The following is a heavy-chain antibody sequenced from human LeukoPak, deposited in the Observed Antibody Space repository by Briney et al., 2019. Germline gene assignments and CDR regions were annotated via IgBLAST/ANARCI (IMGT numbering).Heavy chain of an antibody. CDR2: IIPIFGTA. J-gene: IGHJ4*02. D-gene: IGHD6-13*01. CDR1: GGTFSSYA. CDR3: ASKSSWGTFFDY. Sequence: SVTVSCKASGGTFSSYAISWVRQAPGQGLEWMGGIIPIFGTANYAQKFQGRVTITTDESTSTAYMELSSLRSEDTAVYYCASKSSWGTFFDYWGQGTLVSVSS. V-gene: IGHV1-69*05.